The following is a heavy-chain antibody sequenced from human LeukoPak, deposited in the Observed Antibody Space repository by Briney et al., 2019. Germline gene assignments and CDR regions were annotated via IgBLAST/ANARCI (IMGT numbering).Heavy chain of an antibody. Sequence: GGSLGLSCAASGFTFSSYWTSWVRQAPGKGLEWVANIKQDGSEKYYVDSVKGRFTISRDNAKNSLYLQMNSLRAEDTAVYYCARDRSSLYYDFWSGPGDYWGQGTLVTVSS. CDR1: GFTFSSYW. CDR3: ARDRSSLYYDFWSGPGDY. V-gene: IGHV3-7*01. D-gene: IGHD3-3*01. J-gene: IGHJ4*02. CDR2: IKQDGSEK.